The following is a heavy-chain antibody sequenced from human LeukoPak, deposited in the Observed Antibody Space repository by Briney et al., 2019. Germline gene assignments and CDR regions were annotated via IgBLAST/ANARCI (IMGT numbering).Heavy chain of an antibody. CDR1: GFIFSSYA. Sequence: GGSLRLSCAASGFIFSSYAMHWVRQAPGKGLEWAAVISYDGSNKYYADSVKGRFTISRDNSKNTLYLQMNSLRAEDTAVYYCARLLYPVGNSWGQGTMVTVSS. J-gene: IGHJ3*02. CDR2: ISYDGSNK. D-gene: IGHD2-8*01. V-gene: IGHV3-30-3*01. CDR3: ARLLYPVGNS.